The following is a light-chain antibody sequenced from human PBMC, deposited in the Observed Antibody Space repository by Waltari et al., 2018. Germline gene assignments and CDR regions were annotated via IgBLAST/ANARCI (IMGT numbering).Light chain of an antibody. Sequence: QSALTQHASVSGSPGQSITISCSGTDSDVGAYDFVSWYQQHPGKAPHLIIYEVSKRPSGISNRFSASKSGNTASLTISGLQAEDEADYYCSSYTTSSAPGVFGTGTRVTVL. CDR3: SSYTTSSAPGV. CDR1: DSDVGAYDF. V-gene: IGLV2-14*01. CDR2: EVS. J-gene: IGLJ1*01.